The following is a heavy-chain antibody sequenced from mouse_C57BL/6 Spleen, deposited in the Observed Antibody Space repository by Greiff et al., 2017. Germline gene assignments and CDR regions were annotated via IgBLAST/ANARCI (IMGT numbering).Heavy chain of an antibody. V-gene: IGHV1-69*01. Sequence: QVQLQQPGAELVMPGASVKLSCKASGYTFTSYWMHWVQQRPGQGLEWIGEIDPSDSYTNYNQKFKGKSTLTVDKSSSTAYMQLSSLTSEDSAVYYCARGGPYAMDYWGQGTSVTVSS. CDR1: GYTFTSYW. J-gene: IGHJ4*01. CDR3: ARGGPYAMDY. CDR2: IDPSDSYT.